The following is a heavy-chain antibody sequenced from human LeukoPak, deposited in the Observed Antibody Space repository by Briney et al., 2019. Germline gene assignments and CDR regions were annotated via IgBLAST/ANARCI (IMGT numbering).Heavy chain of an antibody. Sequence: GGSLRLSCAASGFTFTSSSMHWVRQAPGKGLEWVAVISYDIYSKYYADSVRGRFTISRDNSENTLYLQMNSLRGEDTAVYYCARDAWTVRSYFDYWGQGTLVTVSS. V-gene: IGHV3-30*04. CDR2: ISYDIYSK. D-gene: IGHD3/OR15-3a*01. J-gene: IGHJ4*02. CDR1: GFTFTSSS. CDR3: ARDAWTVRSYFDY.